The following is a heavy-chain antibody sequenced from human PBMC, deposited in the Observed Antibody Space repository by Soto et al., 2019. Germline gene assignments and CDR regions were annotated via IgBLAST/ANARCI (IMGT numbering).Heavy chain of an antibody. CDR3: ATKDDHKDDQPYYYGMDI. D-gene: IGHD3-16*01. Sequence: QVQLLQSGGEVKTPGASLKVSCKAIGYTSSSYGINWVRQAPGQGLDWMGWISVFNGDTKYAQKFQGRVAITKDPGTSTAHMELRSLRSDDAAVYFCATKDDHKDDQPYYYGMDIWGQGTTVTVSS. CDR2: ISVFNGDT. V-gene: IGHV1-18*01. J-gene: IGHJ6*02. CDR1: GYTSSSYG.